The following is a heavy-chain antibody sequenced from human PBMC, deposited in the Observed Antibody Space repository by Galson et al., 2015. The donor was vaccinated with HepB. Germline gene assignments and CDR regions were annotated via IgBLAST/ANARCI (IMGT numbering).Heavy chain of an antibody. CDR1: GFTFSSYA. Sequence: SLRLSCAASGFTFSSYAMSWVRQAPGMRLEWVSATSDSGDSTFYADSVKGRFTISRDNSKNTLYLQTNSLRAEDTALYYCAKSASSWYESWFAPWGQGTLVTVSS. D-gene: IGHD6-13*01. CDR2: TSDSGDST. CDR3: AKSASSWYESWFAP. J-gene: IGHJ5*02. V-gene: IGHV3-23*01.